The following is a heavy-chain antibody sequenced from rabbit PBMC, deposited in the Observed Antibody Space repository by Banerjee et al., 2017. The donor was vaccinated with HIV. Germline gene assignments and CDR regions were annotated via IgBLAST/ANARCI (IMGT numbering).Heavy chain of an antibody. J-gene: IGHJ4*01. CDR1: GFSFSSSDW. V-gene: IGHV1S40*01. CDR3: ATGYSSAFNL. Sequence: QSLEESGGDLVKPGASLTLTCTASGFSFSSSDWICWVRQAPGKGLEWIGCIDTGDGDTYYANWVNGRFTISRDNAQNTVFLQMTSLTAADTATYFCATGYSSAFNLWGPGDPGHRL. D-gene: IGHD4-1*01. CDR2: IDTGDGDT.